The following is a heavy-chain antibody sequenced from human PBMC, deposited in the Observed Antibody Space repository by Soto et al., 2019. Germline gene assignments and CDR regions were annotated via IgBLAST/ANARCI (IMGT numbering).Heavy chain of an antibody. V-gene: IGHV4-30-2*01. CDR2: IYHSGST. CDR3: AGMPDTSGLRFDS. J-gene: IGHJ5*01. D-gene: IGHD6-19*01. Sequence: SETLSLTCAVSGGSISSGGYSWSWIRQPPGKGLEWIGYIYHSGSTYYNPSLTSRVTISVDRSKNQFSLKLKSVTAADTAVYSGAGMPDTSGLRFDSWGPGILVTVSS. CDR1: GGSISSGGYS.